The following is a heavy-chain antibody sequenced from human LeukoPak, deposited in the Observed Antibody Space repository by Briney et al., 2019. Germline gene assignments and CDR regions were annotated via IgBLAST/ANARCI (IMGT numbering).Heavy chain of an antibody. V-gene: IGHV4-59*01. Sequence: SETLSLTCTVSGASISSYYWSWIRQPPGKGLEWIGYIYYSGSTNYNPSLKSQLTISVDTSKTQFSLKLSSVTAADTAVYYCVRPDSSGYNYVDGGQGTLVTVSS. D-gene: IGHD3-22*01. CDR2: IYYSGST. CDR3: VRPDSSGYNYVD. CDR1: GASISSYY. J-gene: IGHJ4*02.